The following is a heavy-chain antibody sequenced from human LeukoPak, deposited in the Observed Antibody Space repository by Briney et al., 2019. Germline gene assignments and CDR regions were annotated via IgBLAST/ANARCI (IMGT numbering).Heavy chain of an antibody. D-gene: IGHD3-16*02. Sequence: SVKLSCKASGGTFSSYTISWVRQAPGQGLEWMGTIIPILGIANYAQKFQGRVTITADKSTSAAYMELSTLRSEDTAVSYCARSGVWGSYRSRPFDYWGQGTLVTVSS. J-gene: IGHJ4*02. CDR1: GGTFSSYT. V-gene: IGHV1-69*02. CDR2: IIPILGIA. CDR3: ARSGVWGSYRSRPFDY.